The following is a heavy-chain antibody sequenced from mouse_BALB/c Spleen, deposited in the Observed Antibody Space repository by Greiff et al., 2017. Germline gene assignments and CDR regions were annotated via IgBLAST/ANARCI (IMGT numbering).Heavy chain of an antibody. Sequence: VQLQQSGPGLVQPSQSLSITCTVSGFSLTSYGLHWVRQSPGKGLEWLGVIWSGGSTDYNAAFISRLSISKDNYKSQVFFTMNSLQANDTAIYYCAGLFTTATPYAMDYWGQGTSVTVSA. CDR1: GFSLTSYG. D-gene: IGHD1-2*01. J-gene: IGHJ4*01. CDR3: AGLFTTATPYAMDY. CDR2: IWSGGST. V-gene: IGHV2-2*02.